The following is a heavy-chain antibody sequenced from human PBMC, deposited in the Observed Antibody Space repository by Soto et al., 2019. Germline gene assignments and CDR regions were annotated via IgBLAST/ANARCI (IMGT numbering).Heavy chain of an antibody. Sequence: ASETLSLTCTVSGGSVSGGSYYWNWIRQPPGKGLEWIGYIYFSGRTNYNPSLKSRVTITRDTSASTAYMELSSLRSEDTAVYYCARDPSYYGMEVWGQGTTVTVSS. CDR3: ARDPSYYGMEV. CDR1: GGSVSGGSYY. CDR2: IYFSGRT. J-gene: IGHJ6*02. V-gene: IGHV4-61*01.